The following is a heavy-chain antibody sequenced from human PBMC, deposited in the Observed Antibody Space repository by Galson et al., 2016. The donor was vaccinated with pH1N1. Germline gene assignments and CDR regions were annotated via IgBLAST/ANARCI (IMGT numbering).Heavy chain of an antibody. CDR3: ARGDY. CDR1: GFSLSTTGVN. J-gene: IGHJ4*02. CDR2: IYWDDDK. V-gene: IGHV2-5*02. Sequence: PALVKPTQTLTLICTFSGFSLSTTGVNVGWIRQPPGKALEWLAVIYWDDDKLYSPSLKSRLAITKDTSKNQVVLTMTNVDPVDTATYYCARGDYWGQGTLVTASS.